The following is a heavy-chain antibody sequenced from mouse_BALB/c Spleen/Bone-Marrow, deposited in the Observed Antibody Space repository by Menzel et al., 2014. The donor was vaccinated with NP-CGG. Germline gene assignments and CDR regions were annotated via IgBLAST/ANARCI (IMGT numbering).Heavy chain of an antibody. Sequence: VQLVESGAELMKPGASVKISCKATGYTFSSYWIEWVNQRPGHGLEWIGEILPGGGSTNYNEKFKGKATFTADTSSNTAYMQLSSLTSEDSAVYYCARRGHGFAWFAYWGQGTLVTVSA. D-gene: IGHD1-2*01. V-gene: IGHV1-9*01. CDR2: ILPGGGST. CDR1: GYTFSSYW. J-gene: IGHJ3*01. CDR3: ARRGHGFAWFAY.